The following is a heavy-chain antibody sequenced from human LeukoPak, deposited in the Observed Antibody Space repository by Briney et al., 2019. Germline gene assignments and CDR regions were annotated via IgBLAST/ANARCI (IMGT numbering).Heavy chain of an antibody. CDR1: GFTFSSYS. V-gene: IGHV3-21*01. CDR2: ISSSSSYI. J-gene: IGHJ4*02. CDR3: ARGIGVGIVGATSYYFDY. D-gene: IGHD1-26*01. Sequence: GGSLRLSCAASGFTFSSYSMNWVRQAPGKGLEWVSSISSSSSYIYYADSVKGRFTISRDNAKNSLYRQMNSLRAEDTAVYYCARGIGVGIVGATSYYFDYWGQGTLVTVSS.